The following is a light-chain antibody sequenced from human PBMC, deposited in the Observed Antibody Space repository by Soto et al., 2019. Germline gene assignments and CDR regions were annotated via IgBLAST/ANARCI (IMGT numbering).Light chain of an antibody. Sequence: QSVLTQPPSVSGAPGQRVTISCTGSSSNIGAGYDVHWYQQLPGTAPKLLIYGNSNRPSGVPDRFSGSKSGTSASLAITGLQAEDEADYYCQSYDSSLFVFGGGTKLTVL. V-gene: IGLV1-40*01. CDR3: QSYDSSLFV. CDR1: SSNIGAGYD. CDR2: GNS. J-gene: IGLJ2*01.